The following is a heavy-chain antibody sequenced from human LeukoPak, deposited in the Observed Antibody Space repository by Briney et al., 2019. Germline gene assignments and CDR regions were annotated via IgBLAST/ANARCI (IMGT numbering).Heavy chain of an antibody. D-gene: IGHD3-22*01. CDR1: GFTFSSYA. Sequence: GGSLRLSCAASGFTFSSYAMHWVRQAPGKGLEWVAVISYDGSNKYYADSVKGRFTISRDNSKNTLYLQMNSLRAEDTAVYYCAKGNDIGGYYYPHFDYWGQGTLVTVSS. CDR3: AKGNDIGGYYYPHFDY. J-gene: IGHJ4*02. CDR2: ISYDGSNK. V-gene: IGHV3-30*04.